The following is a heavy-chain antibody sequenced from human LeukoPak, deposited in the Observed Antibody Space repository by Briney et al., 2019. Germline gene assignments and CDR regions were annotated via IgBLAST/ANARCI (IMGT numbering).Heavy chain of an antibody. V-gene: IGHV3-23*01. D-gene: IGHD5-18*01. Sequence: PGGSLRLSCAASGFTFSSYAMSWVRQAPGKGLEWVSTISGSGGSTYYADSVKGRFTISRDNSKNTLYLQMNSLRAEDTAVYYCAKAYSYGYRAFDYWGQGTLVTVSP. J-gene: IGHJ4*02. CDR3: AKAYSYGYRAFDY. CDR2: ISGSGGST. CDR1: GFTFSSYA.